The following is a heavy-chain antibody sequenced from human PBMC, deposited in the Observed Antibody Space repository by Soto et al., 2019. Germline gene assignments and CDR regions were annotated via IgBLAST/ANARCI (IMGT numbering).Heavy chain of an antibody. J-gene: IGHJ5*02. D-gene: IGHD4-17*01. V-gene: IGHV3-48*03. CDR2: ISSSGSTI. CDR3: ARKGDYGWFDP. Sequence: QPGGSLRLSCAASGFTFSSYEMNWVRQAPGKGLEWVLYISSSGSTIYYADSVKGRFTISRDNAKNSLYLQMNSLRAEDTAVYYCARKGDYGWFDPWGQGTLVTVSS. CDR1: GFTFSSYE.